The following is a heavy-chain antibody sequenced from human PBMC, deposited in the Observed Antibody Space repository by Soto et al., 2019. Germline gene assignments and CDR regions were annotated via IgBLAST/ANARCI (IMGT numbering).Heavy chain of an antibody. CDR1: GFTFNDFE. CDR2: IDGSGATK. D-gene: IGHD3-10*01. CDR3: ARGFGRFNY. J-gene: IGHJ4*02. Sequence: EVQLLESGGGLVQPGGSLRLSCGVSGFTFNDFEMNWVRQAPGKGPEWLAYIDGSGATKKYADSVRGRFTISRDNPNNSRFLQISSLRGEDTGIYYCARGFGRFNYWGLGTLVSVS. V-gene: IGHV3-48*03.